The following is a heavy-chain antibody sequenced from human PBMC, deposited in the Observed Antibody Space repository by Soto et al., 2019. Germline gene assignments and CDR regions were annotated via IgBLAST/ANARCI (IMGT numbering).Heavy chain of an antibody. J-gene: IGHJ1*01. Sequence: QITLKESGPTLVKPTQTLTLTCTFSGFSLSTSGVGVGWVRQPPGKGLEWLALIYWDDDKRYSPSLKSRLTITKDTSKNQVVITITNVDPADTATYYCAHSRAIVVIVAEDEYFQHWGQGTLVTVSS. CDR2: IYWDDDK. CDR3: AHSRAIVVIVAEDEYFQH. CDR1: GFSLSTSGVG. V-gene: IGHV2-5*02. D-gene: IGHD3-22*01.